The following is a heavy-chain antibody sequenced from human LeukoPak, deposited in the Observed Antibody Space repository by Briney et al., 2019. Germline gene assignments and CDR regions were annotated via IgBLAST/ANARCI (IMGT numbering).Heavy chain of an antibody. CDR2: ISGSGGST. D-gene: IGHD1-26*01. V-gene: IGHV3-23*01. CDR3: AKLDGRGGAFDI. CDR1: GFTFSSYG. J-gene: IGHJ3*02. Sequence: GGSLRLSCAASGFTFSSYGMSWVRQAPGKWLEWVSAISGSGGSTYYADSVKGRFTISRDNSKNTLYLQMSSLRAEDTAVYYCAKLDGRGGAFDIWGQGTMVTVSS.